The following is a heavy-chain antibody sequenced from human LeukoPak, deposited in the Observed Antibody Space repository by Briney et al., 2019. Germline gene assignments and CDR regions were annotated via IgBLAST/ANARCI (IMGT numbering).Heavy chain of an antibody. V-gene: IGHV3-23*01. CDR2: ISGSGGST. Sequence: GGSLRLSCAASGFTFSSYAMSWVRQAPGKGLEWVSAISGSGGSTYYADSVKGRFTISRDNSKNTLYLQMNSLRAEDTAVYYCAKPDRASITMIVVVITYDYWGQGTLVTVSS. J-gene: IGHJ4*02. CDR1: GFTFSSYA. CDR3: AKPDRASITMIVVVITYDY. D-gene: IGHD3-22*01.